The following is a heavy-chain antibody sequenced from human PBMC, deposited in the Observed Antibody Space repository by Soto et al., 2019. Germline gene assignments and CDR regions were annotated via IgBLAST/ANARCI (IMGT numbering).Heavy chain of an antibody. J-gene: IGHJ4*02. D-gene: IGHD3-22*01. CDR2: IWYDGSNK. Sequence: HPVGSLRLSCAASGFTFSSYGMHWVRQAPGKGLEWVAVIWYDGSNKYYADSVKGRFTISRDNSKNTLYLQMNSLRAEDTAVYYCARAGYYDSSGYSEDWGQGTLVTVSS. CDR3: ARAGYYDSSGYSED. V-gene: IGHV3-33*01. CDR1: GFTFSSYG.